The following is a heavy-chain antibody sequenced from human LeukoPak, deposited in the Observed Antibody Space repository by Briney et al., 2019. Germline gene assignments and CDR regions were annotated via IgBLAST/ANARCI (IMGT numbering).Heavy chain of an antibody. D-gene: IGHD3-9*01. CDR3: ARGRDYDILTGTLNWFDP. CDR1: GGSISSGDYY. V-gene: IGHV4-30-4*08. CDR2: IYYSGST. J-gene: IGHJ5*02. Sequence: SQTLSLTCTVSGGSISSGDYYWSWIRQPPGKGLEWIGYIYYSGSTYYNPSLKSRVTISVDTSKNQFSLKLSSVTAADTAVYYCARGRDYDILTGTLNWFDPWGQGTLVPVSS.